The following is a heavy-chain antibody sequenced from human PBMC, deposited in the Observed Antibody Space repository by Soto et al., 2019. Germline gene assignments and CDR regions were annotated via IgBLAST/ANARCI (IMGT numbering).Heavy chain of an antibody. CDR1: GYTFTSYY. J-gene: IGHJ6*03. Sequence: QVQLVQSGAEVKKPGASVKVSCKASGYTFTSYYMHWVRQAPGQGLEWMGIINPSGGSTSYAQKFQGGVTMTRDKSTSTVYMELSSLRSEDTAVYYCARDRLYCSGGSCYSFSVSYYYYMDVWGKGTTVTVSS. V-gene: IGHV1-46*03. CDR3: ARDRLYCSGGSCYSFSVSYYYYMDV. CDR2: INPSGGST. D-gene: IGHD2-15*01.